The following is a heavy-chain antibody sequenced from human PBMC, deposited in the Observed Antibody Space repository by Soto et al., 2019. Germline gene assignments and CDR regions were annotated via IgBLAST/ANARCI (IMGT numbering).Heavy chain of an antibody. Sequence: PSETLSLTCTVSGGSISSYYWSWIRQPPGKGLKWIGYIYYSGSTNYNPSLKSRVTISVDTSKNQFSLKLSSVTAADTAVYYCARDMGYCSSTSCYTGTYYYYYGMDVWGQGTTVTVSS. V-gene: IGHV4-59*01. CDR1: GGSISSYY. J-gene: IGHJ6*02. CDR3: ARDMGYCSSTSCYTGTYYYYYGMDV. CDR2: IYYSGST. D-gene: IGHD2-2*02.